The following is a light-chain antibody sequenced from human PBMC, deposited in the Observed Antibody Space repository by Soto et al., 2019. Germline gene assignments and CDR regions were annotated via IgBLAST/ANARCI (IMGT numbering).Light chain of an antibody. CDR1: RSVSGSY. CDR3: QQYGSSPWLP. CDR2: GAS. J-gene: IGKJ4*02. V-gene: IGKV3-20*01. Sequence: EIVLTHSGGTWSLSPRQRAILSCRASRSVSGSYLGWYQQKSGQAPRLLIYGASSRATGIPDRLIGSGSGKDFALTLSTLEPADFRLHYCQQYGSSPWLPFGEGTKVEMK.